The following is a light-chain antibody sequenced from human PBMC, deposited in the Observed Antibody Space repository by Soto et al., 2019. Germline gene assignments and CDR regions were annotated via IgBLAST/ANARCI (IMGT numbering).Light chain of an antibody. J-gene: IGKJ1*01. CDR1: QSISTF. CDR3: MQALQTPRT. CDR2: LGS. Sequence: MTQSPSSLSASLGDRVTITCRASQSISTFLDWYMQKPGQSPQLLIYLGSRRAPGAPDRVSGSGSGTDFTLRISTVEADDAGIYYCMQALQTPRTFGQGTKLEI. V-gene: IGKV2-28*01.